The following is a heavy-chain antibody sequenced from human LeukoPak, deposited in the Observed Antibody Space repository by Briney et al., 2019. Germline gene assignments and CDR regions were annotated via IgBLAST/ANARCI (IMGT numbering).Heavy chain of an antibody. V-gene: IGHV5-10-1*01. CDR1: GYSFTTYW. D-gene: IGHD2-21*02. Sequence: GEPPRISCQGSGYSFTTYWISWVRQMPGKGLEWMGRIAPSDSYTYYSPSFQGHVTISADKSINTAYLQWTSLRASDTAMYYCARRLASCGGDCYSFDYWGQGTLVTVSS. J-gene: IGHJ4*02. CDR3: ARRLASCGGDCYSFDY. CDR2: IAPSDSYT.